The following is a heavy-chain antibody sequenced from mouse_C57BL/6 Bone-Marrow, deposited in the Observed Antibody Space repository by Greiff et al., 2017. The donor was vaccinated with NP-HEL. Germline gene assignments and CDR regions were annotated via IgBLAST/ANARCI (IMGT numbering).Heavy chain of an antibody. V-gene: IGHV5-17*01. CDR1: GFTFSDYG. CDR3: ARRSNYVGWYFDV. J-gene: IGHJ1*03. Sequence: EVKLVESGGGLVKPGGSLKLSCAASGFTFSDYGMHWVRQAPEKGLEWVAYISSGSSTIYYADTVKGRFTISRDNAKNTLFLQMTSLRSEDTAMYYCARRSNYVGWYFDVWGTGTTVTVSS. D-gene: IGHD2-5*01. CDR2: ISSGSSTI.